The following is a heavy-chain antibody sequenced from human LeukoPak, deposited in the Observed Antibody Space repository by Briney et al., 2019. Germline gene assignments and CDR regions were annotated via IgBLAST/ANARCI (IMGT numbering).Heavy chain of an antibody. J-gene: IGHJ3*02. Sequence: GGSLRLSCAVSGFTVSDNYMSWVRQAPGKGLEWVSLIYSGDTTLYADSVKGRFTISRDISKNTLYLQMNSLRAEDTAVYYCARWGGDDAFDIWGQGTMVTVSS. CDR2: IYSGDTT. V-gene: IGHV3-53*01. CDR1: GFTVSDNY. D-gene: IGHD1-26*01. CDR3: ARWGGDDAFDI.